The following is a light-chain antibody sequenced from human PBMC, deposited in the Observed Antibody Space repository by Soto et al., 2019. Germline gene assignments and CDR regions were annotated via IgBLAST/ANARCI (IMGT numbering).Light chain of an antibody. CDR1: QSVDRY. Sequence: EIVLTQSPAILSLSPGERATLSCRASQSVDRYLAWYQKKPGQPPRLLIYDTYNRATGIQARFSGSGSGTDFTLTISSLEPEDFAVYYCQQRTNWPLPFGGGTKVEIK. CDR3: QQRTNWPLP. V-gene: IGKV3-11*01. CDR2: DTY. J-gene: IGKJ4*01.